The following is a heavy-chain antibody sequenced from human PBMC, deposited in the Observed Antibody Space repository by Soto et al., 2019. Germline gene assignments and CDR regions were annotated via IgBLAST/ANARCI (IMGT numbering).Heavy chain of an antibody. J-gene: IGHJ5*02. CDR1: GGSFSGYY. Sequence: SETLSLTCAVYGGSFSGYYWSWIRQPPGKGLEWIGEINHSGSTNYNPSLKSRVTISVDTSKNQFPLKLSSVTAADTAVYYCAREGWFDPWGQGTTVTVSS. V-gene: IGHV4-34*01. CDR3: AREGWFDP. CDR2: INHSGST.